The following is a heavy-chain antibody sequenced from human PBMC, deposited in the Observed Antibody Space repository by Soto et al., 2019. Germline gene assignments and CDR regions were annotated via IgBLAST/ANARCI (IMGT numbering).Heavy chain of an antibody. CDR1: GFTFSSYG. CDR3: VRVGDMVRGVMTRVLVGMDV. D-gene: IGHD3-10*01. Sequence: QVQLVESGGGVVQPGRSLRLSCAASGFTFSSYGMHWVRQAPGKGLEWVAVIWYDGSNKYYADSVKGRFTISRDNSKNTLYLQMNSLRAEDTAVYYCVRVGDMVRGVMTRVLVGMDVWGQGTTVTVSS. J-gene: IGHJ6*02. CDR2: IWYDGSNK. V-gene: IGHV3-33*01.